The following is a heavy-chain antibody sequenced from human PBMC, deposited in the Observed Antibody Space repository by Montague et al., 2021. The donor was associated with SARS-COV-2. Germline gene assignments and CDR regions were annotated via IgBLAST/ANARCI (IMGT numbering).Heavy chain of an antibody. CDR3: ARDSRQQLFGTYYYYYYMDV. J-gene: IGHJ6*03. CDR1: GGSISSYY. D-gene: IGHD6-13*01. V-gene: IGHV4-4*07. Sequence: SETLSLTCTVSGGSISSYYWSWIRQPAGKGLEWIGRIYTSGSTXXXPSXXXRVTISVDTSKNQFSLKLSSVTAADTAVYYCARDSRQQLFGTYYYYYYMDVWGKGTTVTVSS. CDR2: IYTSGST.